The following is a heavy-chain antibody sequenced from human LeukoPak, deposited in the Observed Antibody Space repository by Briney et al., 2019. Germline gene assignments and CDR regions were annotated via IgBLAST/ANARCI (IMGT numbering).Heavy chain of an antibody. CDR2: ISSNGLTT. Sequence: GGSLRLSCAASGFTFSSYEMNWVRQAPGEGLDWVSYISSNGLTTYYADSVKGRFTISRDNAKNSLYLQMNRLRVDDTALYYCARLRGSGSYLDLWGQGTLVTVSS. V-gene: IGHV3-48*03. CDR3: ARLRGSGSYLDL. D-gene: IGHD1-26*01. CDR1: GFTFSSYE. J-gene: IGHJ4*02.